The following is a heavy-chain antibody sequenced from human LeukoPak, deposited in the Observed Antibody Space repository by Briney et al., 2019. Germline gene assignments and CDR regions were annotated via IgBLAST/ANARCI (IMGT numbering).Heavy chain of an antibody. V-gene: IGHV1-24*01. CDR3: ATTPPRWLRQLGFDY. J-gene: IGHJ4*02. CDR1: GYTLTELS. CDR2: FDPEDGET. D-gene: IGHD5-24*01. Sequence: ASVKVPCKVSGYTLTELSMHWVRQAPGKGLEWMGGFDPEDGETIYAQKFQGRVTMTEDTSTDTAYMELSSLRSEDTAVYYCATTPPRWLRQLGFDYWGQGTLVTVSS.